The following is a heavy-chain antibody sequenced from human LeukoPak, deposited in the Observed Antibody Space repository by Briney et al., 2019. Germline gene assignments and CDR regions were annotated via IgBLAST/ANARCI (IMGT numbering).Heavy chain of an antibody. J-gene: IGHJ4*02. V-gene: IGHV5-51*01. CDR2: IYPGDSDT. Sequence: GESLKISCKGSGYSFTSYWIGWVRQMPGKGLEWMGIIYPGDSDTRYSPSFQVPVTISADKSISTAYLQWSSLKASDTAMYYCVRGAAGTEYYFDYWGQGTLVTVSS. D-gene: IGHD6-13*01. CDR3: VRGAAGTEYYFDY. CDR1: GYSFTSYW.